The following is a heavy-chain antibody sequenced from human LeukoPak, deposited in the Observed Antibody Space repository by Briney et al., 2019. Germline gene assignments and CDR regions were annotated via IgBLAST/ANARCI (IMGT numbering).Heavy chain of an antibody. J-gene: IGHJ4*02. CDR3: ARVSSYGDHNDY. Sequence: SETLSLTCTVSGGSISSYYWSWIRQPAGKGLEWIGRIYSSGSTNYNPSLKSRVTMSVDTSKNQFSLKVSSVTAADTAVYYCARVSSYGDHNDYWGQGTLVTVSS. D-gene: IGHD4-17*01. V-gene: IGHV4-4*07. CDR2: IYSSGST. CDR1: GGSISSYY.